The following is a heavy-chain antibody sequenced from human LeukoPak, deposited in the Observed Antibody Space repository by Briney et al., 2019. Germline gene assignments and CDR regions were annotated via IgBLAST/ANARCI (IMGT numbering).Heavy chain of an antibody. CDR2: INAGNGST. J-gene: IGHJ4*02. V-gene: IGHV1-3*01. D-gene: IGHD5-12*01. CDR1: GYTFTSYA. Sequence: GASVKVSCKASGYTFTSYAMHWVRQAPGQRLEWMGWINAGNGSTKYSQKFQGRVTITRDTSASTAYMELSSLRSEDTAVYYCARGYSGYDYFDYWGQGTLVTVSS. CDR3: ARGYSGYDYFDY.